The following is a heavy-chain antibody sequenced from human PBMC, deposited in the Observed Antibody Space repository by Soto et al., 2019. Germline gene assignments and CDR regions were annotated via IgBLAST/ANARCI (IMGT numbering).Heavy chain of an antibody. CDR2: ISGSGGST. V-gene: IGHV3-23*01. D-gene: IGHD3-16*02. CDR1: GFTFSSYA. J-gene: IGHJ5*02. CDR3: EKGGYDSVWGSYRSNWFDP. Sequence: PGGSLRLSCAASGFTFSSYAMSWVRQAPGKGLEWVSAISGSGGSTYYADSVKGRFTISRDNSKNTLYLQMNSLRAEDTAVYYCEKGGYDSVWGSYRSNWFDPWGQGTLVTVSS.